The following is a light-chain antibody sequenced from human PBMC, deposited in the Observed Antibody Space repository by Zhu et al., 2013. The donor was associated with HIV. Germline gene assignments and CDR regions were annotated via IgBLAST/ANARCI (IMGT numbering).Light chain of an antibody. CDR1: QSVTSTC. V-gene: IGKV3D-20*02. CDR3: QNRNNWPFT. J-gene: IGKJ3*01. CDR2: GAS. Sequence: DIVLTQSPGTLSLSPGEGATLSCRASQSVTSTCLAWYQQRLGQAPRLLIYGASSRATGIPDRFSGSGSGTDFTLTTSSLEPDDFATYFCQNRNNWPFTFGPGTK.